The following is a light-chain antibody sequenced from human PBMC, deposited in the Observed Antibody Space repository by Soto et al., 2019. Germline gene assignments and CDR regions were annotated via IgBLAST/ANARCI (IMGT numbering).Light chain of an antibody. CDR1: QSISIW. CDR2: KAS. Sequence: TQSPATLSASVGDRVTITCRASQSISIWLAWYQQKPGKAPKILIYKASSLESGVPSRFSGSGSGTEFTLTISSLQPDDFATYYCQQYSTYTPRTFGQGTKVEIK. CDR3: QQYSTYTPRT. J-gene: IGKJ1*01. V-gene: IGKV1-5*03.